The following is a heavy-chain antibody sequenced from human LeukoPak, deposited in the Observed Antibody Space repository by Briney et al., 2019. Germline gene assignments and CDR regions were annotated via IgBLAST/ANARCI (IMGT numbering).Heavy chain of an antibody. CDR1: GFTFSSYA. V-gene: IGHV3-23*01. CDR2: ISGSGGST. CDR3: AKHPSMTTVTTQHLYNWFDP. D-gene: IGHD4-11*01. J-gene: IGHJ5*02. Sequence: PGGSLRLSCAASGFTFSSYAMSWVRQAPGKGLEWVSAISGSGGSTYYADSVKGRFTISRDNSKNTLYLQMNSLRAEDTAVYYCAKHPSMTTVTTQHLYNWFDPWGQGTLVTVSS.